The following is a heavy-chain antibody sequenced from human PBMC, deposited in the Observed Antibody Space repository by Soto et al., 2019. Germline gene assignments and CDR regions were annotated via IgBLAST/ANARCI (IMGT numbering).Heavy chain of an antibody. V-gene: IGHV4-4*07. CDR3: AIGSGWQDLDY. CDR2: SYTSGST. CDR1: GGSIRSYY. D-gene: IGHD6-19*01. Sequence: QVQLQESGPGLVKTSETLSLTCTVSGGSIRSYYWNWIRQPAGKGLEWIGRSYTSGSTDYNPSLKSQVTTSVDTSKNQFSLMLSSVTAADTAVYYCAIGSGWQDLDYWGQGTLVTVSS. J-gene: IGHJ4*02.